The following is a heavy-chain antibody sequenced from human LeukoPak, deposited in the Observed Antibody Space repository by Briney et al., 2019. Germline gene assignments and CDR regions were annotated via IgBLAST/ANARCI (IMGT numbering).Heavy chain of an antibody. CDR3: ARVASSGTYGDY. CDR1: GFTFSSYT. D-gene: IGHD1-26*01. V-gene: IGHV3-64*01. CDR2: ISNNGGTT. Sequence: GSLRLSCAASGFTFSSYTMHWVRQAPGKVLEYVSAISNNGGTTYYANYVKGRFTISRDNSKNTLYLQMGSLRVEDMAVYYCARVASSGTYGDYWGQGTLVTVSS. J-gene: IGHJ4*02.